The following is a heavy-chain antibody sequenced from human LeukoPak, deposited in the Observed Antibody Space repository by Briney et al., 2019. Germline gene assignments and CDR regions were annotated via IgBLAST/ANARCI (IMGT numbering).Heavy chain of an antibody. J-gene: IGHJ5*02. Sequence: PGGSLRLSCTASGFNLNNHAMSWVRQAPGKGLEWLGFIKTEGYGGTADYAASVKGRFTISRDDSTSIAYLQMNRLNTEDTAVYYCARDFHIFAYYGFGDLWGQGTLVSVSS. CDR2: IKTEGYGGTA. CDR3: ARDFHIFAYYGFGDL. V-gene: IGHV3-49*04. D-gene: IGHD1-26*01. CDR1: GFNLNNHA.